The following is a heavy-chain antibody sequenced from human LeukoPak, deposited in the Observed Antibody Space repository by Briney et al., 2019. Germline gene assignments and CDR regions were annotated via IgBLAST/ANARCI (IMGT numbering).Heavy chain of an antibody. Sequence: SVKVSCKASGYSFTSYAISWVRQAPGQGLEWMGGIIPIFGTANYAQKFQGRVTITADESTSTAYMELSSLRSEDTAVYYCAREEAVAGMGFNWGQGTLVTVSS. CDR1: GYSFTSYA. V-gene: IGHV1-69*13. CDR2: IIPIFGTA. J-gene: IGHJ4*02. D-gene: IGHD6-19*01. CDR3: AREEAVAGMGFN.